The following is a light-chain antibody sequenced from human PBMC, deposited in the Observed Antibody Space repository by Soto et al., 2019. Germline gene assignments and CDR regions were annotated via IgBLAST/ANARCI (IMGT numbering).Light chain of an antibody. CDR2: GAS. CDR1: QSVSSTF. J-gene: IGKJ5*01. CDR3: QHYDSSPPLVT. Sequence: EIVLTQYPGTLSLSPGERATLSCRARQSVSSTFLAWYQQKAGQAPRLLIYGASSRATGIPERFSGSGSGTDCTLTISRLEPEDFAVYFCQHYDSSPPLVTFGQGTRLETK. V-gene: IGKV3-20*01.